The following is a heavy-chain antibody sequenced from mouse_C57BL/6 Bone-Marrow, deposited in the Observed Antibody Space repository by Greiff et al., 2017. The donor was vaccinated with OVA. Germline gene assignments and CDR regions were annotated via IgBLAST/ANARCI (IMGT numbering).Heavy chain of an antibody. J-gene: IGHJ4*01. V-gene: IGHV5-9-1*02. CDR2: ISSGGDYI. Sequence: EVKLVESGEGLVKPGGSLKLSCAASGFTFSSYAMSWVRQTPEKRLEWVAYISSGGDYIYYADTVKGRFTISRDNARNTLYLQMSSLKSEDTAMYYCTRAYDYYAMDYWGQGTSVTVSS. CDR1: GFTFSSYA. CDR3: TRAYDYYAMDY. D-gene: IGHD6-5*01.